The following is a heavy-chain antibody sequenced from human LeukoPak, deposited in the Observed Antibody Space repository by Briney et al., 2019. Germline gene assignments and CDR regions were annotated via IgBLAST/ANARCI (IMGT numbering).Heavy chain of an antibody. J-gene: IGHJ4*02. CDR2: IKQDGGEI. CDR1: GFTFSSYW. CDR3: ARLRSLDK. D-gene: IGHD5-24*01. V-gene: IGHV3-7*01. Sequence: GGSLRLSCAASGFTFSSYWMSWVRQAPGKGLEWVANIKQDGGEIYYVDSVKGRFTISRDNAKNSLYLEMSSLRVEDTAVYFCARLRSLDKWGQGTLVTVS.